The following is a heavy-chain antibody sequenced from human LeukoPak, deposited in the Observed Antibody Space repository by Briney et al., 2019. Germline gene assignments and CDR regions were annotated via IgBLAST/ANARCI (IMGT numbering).Heavy chain of an antibody. J-gene: IGHJ4*02. CDR2: ITGSGGST. Sequence: GGSLRLSCAASGFTVSSNYMNWVRQAPGKGLEWVSVITGSGGSTYYADSVKGRFTISRDNSKNTLYLQMNSLRADDTAVYYCARGGGPTPFDYWGQGTPVTVSS. CDR1: GFTVSSNY. V-gene: IGHV3-23*01. CDR3: ARGGGPTPFDY. D-gene: IGHD3-10*01.